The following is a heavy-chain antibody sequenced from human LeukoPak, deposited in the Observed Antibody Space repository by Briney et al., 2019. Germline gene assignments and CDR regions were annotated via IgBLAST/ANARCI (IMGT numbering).Heavy chain of an antibody. D-gene: IGHD5-12*01. CDR1: GFTFDDYA. Sequence: GGSLRLSCAASGFTFDDYAMHWVRQAPGKGLEWVSGISWNSGNIGYADSVKGRFTISRDNAKNTLYLQMNSLRAEDTAVYYCARAGDSGYDPSPIVDYWGQGTLVTVSS. V-gene: IGHV3-9*01. CDR3: ARAGDSGYDPSPIVDY. J-gene: IGHJ4*02. CDR2: ISWNSGNI.